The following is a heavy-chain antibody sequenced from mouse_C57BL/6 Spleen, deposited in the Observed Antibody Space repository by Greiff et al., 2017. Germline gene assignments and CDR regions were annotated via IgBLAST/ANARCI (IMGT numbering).Heavy chain of an antibody. V-gene: IGHV2-2*01. CDR2: IWDGGST. D-gene: IGHD2-14*01. Sequence: VQLQQSGPGLVKPSQSLSISCTASGFSLTGYGVQWVRQSPGKGLEWLGMIWDGGSTDYNAAFISRLSISKDNSKCQVFFKMNSLEAVDATIYYCARIIGPFAYWGQGTLVTVSA. J-gene: IGHJ3*01. CDR3: ARIIGPFAY. CDR1: GFSLTGYG.